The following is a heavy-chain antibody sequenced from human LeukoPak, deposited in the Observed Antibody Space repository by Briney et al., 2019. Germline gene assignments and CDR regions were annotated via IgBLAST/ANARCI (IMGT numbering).Heavy chain of an antibody. CDR3: ARARYSSSWACDY. V-gene: IGHV4-31*03. Sequence: SQTLSLTCTVSGGSISSGGYYWSWIRQHPGKGLEWIGYIYYSGSTYYNPSLKSRVTISVDTSKNQFSLKLSSVTAADTAVYYCARARYSSSWACDYWGQGTLVTVSS. D-gene: IGHD6-13*01. J-gene: IGHJ4*02. CDR2: IYYSGST. CDR1: GGSISSGGYY.